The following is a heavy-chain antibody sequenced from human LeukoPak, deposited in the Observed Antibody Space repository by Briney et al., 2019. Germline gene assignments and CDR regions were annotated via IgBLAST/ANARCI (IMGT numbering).Heavy chain of an antibody. V-gene: IGHV5-51*01. CDR1: GYSFASYW. CDR2: IYPGDSDT. J-gene: IGHJ4*02. CDR3: ARRVGYCSSTSCYAYFHY. Sequence: GESLKISCKGSGYSFASYWIGWVRQMPGKGLEWMGIIYPGDSDTRYSPSFQGQVTISADKSISTAYLQWSSLKTSDTAMYYCARRVGYCSSTSCYAYFHYWGQGTLVTVSS. D-gene: IGHD2-2*01.